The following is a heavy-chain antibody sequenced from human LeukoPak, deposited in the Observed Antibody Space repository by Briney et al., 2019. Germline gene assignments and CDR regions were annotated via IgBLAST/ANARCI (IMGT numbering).Heavy chain of an antibody. CDR3: ARDSPYCSSTSCYIPDY. D-gene: IGHD2-2*02. J-gene: IGHJ4*02. CDR2: ISSSSSYI. V-gene: IGHV3-21*01. CDR1: GFTVGGSY. Sequence: GGSLRLSCAASGFTVGGSYMSWVRQALGKGLEWVSSISSSSSYIYYADSVKGRFTISRDNAKNSLYLQMNSLRAEDTAVYYCARDSPYCSSTSCYIPDYWGQGTLVTVSS.